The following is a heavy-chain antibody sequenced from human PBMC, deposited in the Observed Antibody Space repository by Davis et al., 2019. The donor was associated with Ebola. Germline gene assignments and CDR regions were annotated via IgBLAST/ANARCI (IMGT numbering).Heavy chain of an antibody. CDR1: GLPFSTYI. CDR3: ARDRDYYDTSGYHPRGWFDT. D-gene: IGHD3-22*01. Sequence: PGGSLRLSCAASGLPFSTYIMNWVRQAPGKGLECVSSISSSSSYIYYADSVKGRFTISRDNAKNSLYLQMNSLRAEDTAVYYCARDRDYYDTSGYHPRGWFDTWGQGTLVTVSS. CDR2: ISSSSSYI. V-gene: IGHV3-21*01. J-gene: IGHJ5*02.